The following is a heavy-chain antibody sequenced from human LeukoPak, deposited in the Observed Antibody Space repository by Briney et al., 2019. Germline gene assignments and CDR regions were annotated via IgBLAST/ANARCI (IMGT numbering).Heavy chain of an antibody. J-gene: IGHJ4*02. CDR3: AKNGYYDSSGYFDY. D-gene: IGHD3-22*01. CDR2: ISGSGGST. CDR1: GFTFSSYA. V-gene: IGHV3-23*01. Sequence: GGSLRLSCAASGFTFSSYAMSWVRQAPGKGLEWVSAISGSGGSTYYADSVKGRSTISRDNSKNTLYLQMNSLRAEDTAVYYCAKNGYYDSSGYFDYWGQGTLVTVSS.